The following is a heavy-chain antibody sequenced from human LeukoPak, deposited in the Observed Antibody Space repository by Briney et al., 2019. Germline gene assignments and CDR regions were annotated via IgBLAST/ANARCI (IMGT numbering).Heavy chain of an antibody. D-gene: IGHD2-2*01. CDR1: GGSFSGYY. Sequence: PSETLSLTCAVYGGSFSGYYWSWIRQPPGKGLEWIGEINHSGSTNYNPSLKSRVTISVDTSKNQFSLKLSSVTAADTAVYYCARLYCSSTSCLLLFDYWGQGTLVTVSS. CDR2: INHSGST. V-gene: IGHV4-34*01. CDR3: ARLYCSSTSCLLLFDY. J-gene: IGHJ4*02.